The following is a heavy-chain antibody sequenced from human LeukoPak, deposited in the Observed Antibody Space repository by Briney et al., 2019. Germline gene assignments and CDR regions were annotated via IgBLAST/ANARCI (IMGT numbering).Heavy chain of an antibody. CDR3: ARDGERSFDY. CDR1: GFTFRNYG. CDR2: IWYEGDNE. V-gene: IGHV3-33*01. Sequence: GGSLRLSCAASGFTFRNYGMHWVRQAPGKGLEWVAVIWYEGDNENYADSVKGRFTISRDNSKSTLFLHMNNVRVDDTAVYYCARDGERSFDYWGQGTLVPVSS. D-gene: IGHD3-10*01. J-gene: IGHJ4*02.